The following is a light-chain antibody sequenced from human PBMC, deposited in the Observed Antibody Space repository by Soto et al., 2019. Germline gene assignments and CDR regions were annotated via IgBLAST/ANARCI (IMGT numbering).Light chain of an antibody. CDR1: QSVNSNY. J-gene: IGKJ2*01. CDR2: GAS. Sequence: EIVLTQSPGTLSLSPGERATLSCRASQSVNSNYLAWYQQKPGQVPRPLIYGASIRAAGVPDRLSGSGSGTDFTLTISRLEHEDSAVYYCQQYGTSPHSVGQGTKLEIK. CDR3: QQYGTSPHS. V-gene: IGKV3-20*01.